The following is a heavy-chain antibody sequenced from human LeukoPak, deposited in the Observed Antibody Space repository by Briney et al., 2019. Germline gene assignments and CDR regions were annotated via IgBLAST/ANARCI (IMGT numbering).Heavy chain of an antibody. D-gene: IGHD3-22*01. Sequence: PSKTLSLTCTVSGDSIINYYWNWIRQPPGKGLEWIGYIYYSGSTNSNPSLKSRVTISIDTSKNQFSLKLRSVTAADTAVYYCARGYYYDNSGPEFDYWGQGTLVTVSS. J-gene: IGHJ4*02. CDR2: IYYSGST. CDR3: ARGYYYDNSGPEFDY. CDR1: GDSIINYY. V-gene: IGHV4-59*01.